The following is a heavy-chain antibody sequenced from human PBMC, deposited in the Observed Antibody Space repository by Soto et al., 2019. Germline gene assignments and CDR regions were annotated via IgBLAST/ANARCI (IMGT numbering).Heavy chain of an antibody. CDR2: ISDTGTTT. J-gene: IGHJ4*02. D-gene: IGHD7-27*01. Sequence: SGGSLRLSCAASGFTFSSFDMTWVRQAPGKGLEWVSQISDTGTTTNYADSVKGRFTISRDNSKNTLYLQMNSLRAEDTAVYYCAKDPKGSGPNFDYWGQGSLVTVSS. CDR3: AKDPKGSGPNFDY. V-gene: IGHV3-23*01. CDR1: GFTFSSFD.